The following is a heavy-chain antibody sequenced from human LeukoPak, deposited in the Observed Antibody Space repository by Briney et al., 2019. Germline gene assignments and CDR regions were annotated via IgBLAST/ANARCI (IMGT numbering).Heavy chain of an antibody. CDR3: AKARSRGYTATYFDY. CDR2: ISYDGNNK. V-gene: IGHV3-30*18. CDR1: GVTFSSYG. D-gene: IGHD5-18*01. Sequence: GRSLRVSCEAPGVTFSSYGVVWVRQAPGKGLEGVAVISYDGNNKHYADSVKGRFTISRDNSKNTVFLQMDSLRAEDTALYYCAKARSRGYTATYFDYWGQGILVTVSS. J-gene: IGHJ4*02.